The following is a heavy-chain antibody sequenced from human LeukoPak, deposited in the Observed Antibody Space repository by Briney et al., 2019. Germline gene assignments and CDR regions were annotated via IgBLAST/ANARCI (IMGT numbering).Heavy chain of an antibody. CDR1: GYTFTGYY. Sequence: ASVKVSCKASGYTFTGYYMHWVRQAPGQGPEWMGWINPNSGGTNYAQKFQGRVTMTRDTSISTAYMELSRLRSDDTAVYYCARDLRGYCSSTSCYTPTGIDYWGQGTLVTVSS. CDR3: ARDLRGYCSSTSCYTPTGIDY. J-gene: IGHJ4*02. CDR2: INPNSGGT. V-gene: IGHV1-2*02. D-gene: IGHD2-2*02.